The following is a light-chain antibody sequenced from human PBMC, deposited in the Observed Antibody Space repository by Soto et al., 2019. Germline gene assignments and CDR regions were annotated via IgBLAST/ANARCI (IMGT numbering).Light chain of an antibody. CDR1: QSVLYSPNNKNS. CDR2: WAS. V-gene: IGKV4-1*01. Sequence: DIVMTQSPDSLAVSLGERATINCKSSQSVLYSPNNKNSSAWYQQKPGQPPKLFIYWASIRESGVPDRFSGSGSGTDFTLTISSLQAEDVAVYYCQQYYRTPPTFGQGTKVEIK. J-gene: IGKJ1*01. CDR3: QQYYRTPPT.